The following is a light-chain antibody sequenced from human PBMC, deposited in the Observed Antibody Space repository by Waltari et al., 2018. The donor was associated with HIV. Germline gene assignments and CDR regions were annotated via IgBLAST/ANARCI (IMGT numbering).Light chain of an antibody. V-gene: IGLV1-47*01. CDR1: SSNIGSNF. CDR3: AAWDDSLSGHWV. CDR2: RNN. Sequence: QSVLTQPHSASGTPGQRVTISCSGSSSNIGSNFVYWYQQLPGTAPKLLIYRNNQRPSGVPDRFSGSKSGTSASLAISGLRSEDEADYYCAAWDDSLSGHWVFGGGTKVTVL. J-gene: IGLJ3*02.